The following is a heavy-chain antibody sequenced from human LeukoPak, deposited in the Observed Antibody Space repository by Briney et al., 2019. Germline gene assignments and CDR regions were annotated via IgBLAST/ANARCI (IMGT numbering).Heavy chain of an antibody. CDR3: TSSLPYYYYYGMDV. Sequence: GGSLKLSCAASGFTFSGSAMHWVRQASGKGLEWVGRIRSKANSYATAYAASVKGRFTISRDDSKNTAYLQMNSLKTEDTAVYYCTSSLPYYYYYGMDVWGQGTTVTVSS. CDR1: GFTFSGSA. CDR2: IRSKANSYAT. V-gene: IGHV3-73*01. J-gene: IGHJ6*02.